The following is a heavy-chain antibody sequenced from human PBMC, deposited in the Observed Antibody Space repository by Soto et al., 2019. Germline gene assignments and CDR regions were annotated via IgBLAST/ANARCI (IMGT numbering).Heavy chain of an antibody. CDR2: ISASGAYT. CDR3: AKEAIAARPYYFDY. J-gene: IGHJ4*02. CDR1: GFTFSSYA. D-gene: IGHD6-6*01. V-gene: IGHV3-23*01. Sequence: GGSLRLSCAASGFTFSSYAVSWARQTPGKGLEWVSTISASGAYTYYADSVKGRFTISRDNSKNTLYLQMRSLRAGDTATYYCAKEAIAARPYYFDYWGQGTLVTVSS.